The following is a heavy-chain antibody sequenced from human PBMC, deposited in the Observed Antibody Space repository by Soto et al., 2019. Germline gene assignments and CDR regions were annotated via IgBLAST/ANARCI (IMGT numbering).Heavy chain of an antibody. CDR2: INHSGST. D-gene: IGHD2-8*02. CDR1: GGSFSGYG. Sequence: SETMSLTCAVDGGSFSGYGWTWIRQPPGTGLEWIGEINHSGSTNYNPSLKSRVTISVDTSKNQFSLKLTPVTAADTAVYYCARDKITGLFDYWGQGTLVTVSS. CDR3: ARDKITGLFDY. V-gene: IGHV4-34*01. J-gene: IGHJ4*02.